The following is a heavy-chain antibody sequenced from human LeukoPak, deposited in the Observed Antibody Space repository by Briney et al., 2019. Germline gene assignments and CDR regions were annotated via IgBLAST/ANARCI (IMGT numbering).Heavy chain of an antibody. Sequence: ASVKVSCKASGYTFTSYGISWVRQAPGQGLEWMGWISAYSGNTNYAQKLQGRVTMTTDTSTSTAYMELRSLRSDDTAVYYCARSEDSRDAFDIWGQGTMVTVSS. J-gene: IGHJ3*02. V-gene: IGHV1-18*01. D-gene: IGHD3-22*01. CDR1: GYTFTSYG. CDR3: ARSEDSRDAFDI. CDR2: ISAYSGNT.